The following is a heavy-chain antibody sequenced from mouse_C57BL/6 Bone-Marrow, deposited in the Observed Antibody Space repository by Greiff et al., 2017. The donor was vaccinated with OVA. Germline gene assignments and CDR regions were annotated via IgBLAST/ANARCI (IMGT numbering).Heavy chain of an antibody. CDR3: ARDKDGSSYTYLFAY. CDR1: GYSITSGYY. V-gene: IGHV3-6*01. D-gene: IGHD1-1*01. CDR2: ISYDGSN. Sequence: ESGPGLVKPSQSLSLTCSVTGYSITSGYYWNWIRQFPGNKLEWMGYISYDGSNNYNPSLKNRISITRDTSKNQVFLKLNSVTTEDTATYYCARDKDGSSYTYLFAYWGQGTLVTVSA. J-gene: IGHJ3*01.